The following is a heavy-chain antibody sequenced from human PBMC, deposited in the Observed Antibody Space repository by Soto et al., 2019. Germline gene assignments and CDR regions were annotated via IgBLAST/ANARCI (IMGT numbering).Heavy chain of an antibody. V-gene: IGHV3-33*01. Sequence: QVQLVESGGGVVQPGRSLRLSCAASVFTFSSYVMHWVRQAPGKGLQWVAVIWYDGSNKYYADSVKGRFTISRDNSKNPQYLQKNSLRAEETALHYGQRTQRRRYKDGFEYWGQGTLVTV. CDR3: QRTQRRRYKDGFEY. CDR1: VFTFSSYV. D-gene: IGHD6-25*01. CDR2: IWYDGSNK. J-gene: IGHJ4*02.